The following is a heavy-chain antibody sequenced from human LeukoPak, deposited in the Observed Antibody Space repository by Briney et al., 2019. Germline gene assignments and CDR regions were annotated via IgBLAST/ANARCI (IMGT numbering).Heavy chain of an antibody. J-gene: IGHJ5*02. CDR1: GYTLTELS. Sequence: ASVKVSCKVSGYTLTELSMHWVRQAPGKGLEWMGGFDPEDDETIYAQKFQGRVTMTEDTSTDTAYMEQSSLRSEDTAVYYCATFPYYYDSSGTGVNWFDPWGQGTLVTVSS. CDR3: ATFPYYYDSSGTGVNWFDP. CDR2: FDPEDDET. D-gene: IGHD3-22*01. V-gene: IGHV1-24*01.